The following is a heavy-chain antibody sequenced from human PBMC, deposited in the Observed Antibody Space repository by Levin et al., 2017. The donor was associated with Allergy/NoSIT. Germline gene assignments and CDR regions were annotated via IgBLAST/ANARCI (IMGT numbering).Heavy chain of an antibody. V-gene: IGHV7-4-1*02. CDR2: INTYTGNP. Sequence: PAASVKVSCKTSGYSFTHHAMNWVRQAPGQGLEWMGYINTYTGNPTYAQGFTGRFVFSLDSSVSTAYLQISRLTAEDTAVYYCARDPEYGDYIGAFDIWGQGTMVTVSS. CDR3: ARDPEYGDYIGAFDI. CDR1: GYSFTHHA. D-gene: IGHD4-17*01. J-gene: IGHJ3*02.